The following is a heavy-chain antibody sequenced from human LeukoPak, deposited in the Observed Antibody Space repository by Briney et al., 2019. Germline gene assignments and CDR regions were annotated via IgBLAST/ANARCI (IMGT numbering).Heavy chain of an antibody. Sequence: PGGSLRLSCVASGFTFSSYGMHWVRQAPGKGLEWVAFIRYDGSNNYYADSVKGRFTTSRDNSKNTLYLQMSSLRAEDTAVYYCARGAGRYYDSSGYYIDFWGQGTLVTVSS. D-gene: IGHD3-22*01. CDR1: GFTFSSYG. CDR2: IRYDGSNN. CDR3: ARGAGRYYDSSGYYIDF. V-gene: IGHV3-30*02. J-gene: IGHJ4*02.